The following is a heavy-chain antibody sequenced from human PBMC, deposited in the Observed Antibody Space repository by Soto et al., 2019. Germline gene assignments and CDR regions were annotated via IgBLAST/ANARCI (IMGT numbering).Heavy chain of an antibody. CDR2: ISYDGDNK. D-gene: IGHD6-25*01. Sequence: GGSLRLSCAASGFTFSNYGMHWVRQAPGKGLEWVALISYDGDNKYYADSVKGRFTISRDNSKNTLYLQMNSLRAEDTAVYYCAKDPAATMRPDYYFDSWGQGTLVTVSS. V-gene: IGHV3-30*18. CDR3: AKDPAATMRPDYYFDS. CDR1: GFTFSNYG. J-gene: IGHJ4*02.